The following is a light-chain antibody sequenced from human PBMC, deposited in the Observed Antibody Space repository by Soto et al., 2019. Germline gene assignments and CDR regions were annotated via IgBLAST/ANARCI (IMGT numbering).Light chain of an antibody. CDR1: QGIRND. V-gene: IGKV1-6*01. CDR2: ASS. CDR3: LQDYNYPRT. Sequence: ASQMTQSPSSLSASVGDRVTITCQASQGIRNDLGWYQQKPGKAPKLLIYASSSLQSGVPSRCSGSGSGTDFTLTFSSLQPEDFATYYCLQDYNYPRTFGGGTKVDIK. J-gene: IGKJ4*01.